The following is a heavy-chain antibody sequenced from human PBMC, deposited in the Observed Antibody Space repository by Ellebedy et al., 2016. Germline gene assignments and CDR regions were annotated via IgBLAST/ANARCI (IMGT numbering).Heavy chain of an antibody. CDR3: AKDKVDTAMVKGAYFDY. Sequence: SLKISCAASGFTFDDYAMHWVRQAPGKGLEWVSGISWNSGSVGYADSVKGRFTISRDNAKNSLYLQMNSLRAEDTALYYCAKDKVDTAMVKGAYFDYWGQGTLVTVSS. J-gene: IGHJ4*02. V-gene: IGHV3-9*01. CDR1: GFTFDDYA. CDR2: ISWNSGSV. D-gene: IGHD5-18*01.